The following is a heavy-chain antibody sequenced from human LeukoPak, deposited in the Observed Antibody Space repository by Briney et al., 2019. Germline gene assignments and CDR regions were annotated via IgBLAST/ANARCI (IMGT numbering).Heavy chain of an antibody. CDR3: AKGRIFVDEIWAY. Sequence: GGSLRLSCAASGFTFTSDSMSWVRQAPGKGLEWVSAISGSGGSTYYADSVKGRFTISRDNSKNTLYLQMNSLRAEDTAVYYCAKGRIFVDEIWAYWGQGDLVTVSS. CDR2: ISGSGGST. V-gene: IGHV3-23*01. CDR1: GFTFTSDS. J-gene: IGHJ4*02. D-gene: IGHD2/OR15-2a*01.